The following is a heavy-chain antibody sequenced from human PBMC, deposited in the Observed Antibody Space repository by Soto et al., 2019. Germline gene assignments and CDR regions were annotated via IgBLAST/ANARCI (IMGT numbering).Heavy chain of an antibody. CDR3: TRRSLGYCSGGSCYHADY. V-gene: IGHV3-73*01. CDR2: IRSKTDNYAT. CDR1: GFTFSFSP. J-gene: IGHJ4*02. D-gene: IGHD2-15*01. Sequence: GSLRLSCAASGFTFSFSPMHWVRQASGKGLEWVGRIRSKTDNYATAYAASVKGRFTISRDDSKNTAYLQMNSLRTEDTAVYYCTRRSLGYCSGGSCYHADYWGQGALVTVSS.